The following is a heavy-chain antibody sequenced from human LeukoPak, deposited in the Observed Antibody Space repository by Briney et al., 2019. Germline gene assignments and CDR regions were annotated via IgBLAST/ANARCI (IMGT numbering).Heavy chain of an antibody. Sequence: SETLSLTCTVSGGSISSYYWTWIRQPPGKGLEWIGYIYYSGSTNYNPSLKSRVTISVDTSKNQFSLKLSSLTAADTAVYYCARLRRSRLAEFDYWGQGTLVTVSS. D-gene: IGHD3-3*02. CDR2: IYYSGST. J-gene: IGHJ4*02. V-gene: IGHV4-59*08. CDR1: GGSISSYY. CDR3: ARLRRSRLAEFDY.